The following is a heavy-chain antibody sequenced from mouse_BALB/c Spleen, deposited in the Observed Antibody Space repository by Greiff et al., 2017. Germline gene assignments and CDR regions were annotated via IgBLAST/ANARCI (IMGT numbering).Heavy chain of an antibody. CDR2: INPDSSTI. D-gene: IGHD2-4*01. J-gene: IGHJ4*01. Sequence: EVKLMESGGGLVQPGGSLKLSCAASGFDFSRYWMSWVRQAPGKGLEWIGEINPDSSTINYTPSLKDKFIISRDNAKNTLYLQMSKVRSEDTALYYCARDGYYDYGGYAMDYWGQGTSVTVSS. CDR3: ARDGYYDYGGYAMDY. CDR1: GFDFSRYW. V-gene: IGHV4-1*02.